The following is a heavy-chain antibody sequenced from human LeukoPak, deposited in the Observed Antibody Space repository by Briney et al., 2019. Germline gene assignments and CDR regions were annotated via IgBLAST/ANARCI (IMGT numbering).Heavy chain of an antibody. V-gene: IGHV3-30*02. CDR2: IRYDGRNK. CDR1: GFTFSSYG. CDR3: AKDSLRERIVGSTTRGVNDY. Sequence: PGGSLRLSCAASGFTFSSYGMHWVRQAPGKGLEWVAFIRYDGRNKYYADSVKGRFTISRDNSKNTLYLQMNSLRGEDTAVYYCAKDSLRERIVGSTTRGVNDYWGQGTLVTVSX. J-gene: IGHJ4*02. D-gene: IGHD1-26*01.